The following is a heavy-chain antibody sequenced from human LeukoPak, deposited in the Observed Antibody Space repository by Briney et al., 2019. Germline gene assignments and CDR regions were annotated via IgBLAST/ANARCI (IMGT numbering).Heavy chain of an antibody. Sequence: PGGSLRLSCTASGFTFSSYGMHWVRQAPGKGLEWVAVISYDGSNKYYADSVKGRFTISRDNSKNTLYLQMNSLRAEDTAVYYCAKGLEAAAGRQHTCLDYWGQGTLVSVCS. CDR1: GFTFSSYG. CDR3: AKGLEAAAGRQHTCLDY. J-gene: IGHJ4*02. D-gene: IGHD6-13*01. V-gene: IGHV3-30*18. CDR2: ISYDGSNK.